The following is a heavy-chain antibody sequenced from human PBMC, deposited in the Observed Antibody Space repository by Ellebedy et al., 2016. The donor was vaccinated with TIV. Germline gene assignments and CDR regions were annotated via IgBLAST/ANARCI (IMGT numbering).Heavy chain of an antibody. CDR1: GFFFSDYC. CDR2: ISSGSTYI. Sequence: GGSLRLXCSASGFFFSDYCMNWVRQAPGKGLEWVSSISSGSTYIFYADSVKGRFTISRDNPTDSLYLQMNSLRAEDTAVYYCARQERGTTRGAFDIWGQGTMVTVSS. CDR3: ARQERGTTRGAFDI. D-gene: IGHD1/OR15-1a*01. V-gene: IGHV3-21*01. J-gene: IGHJ3*02.